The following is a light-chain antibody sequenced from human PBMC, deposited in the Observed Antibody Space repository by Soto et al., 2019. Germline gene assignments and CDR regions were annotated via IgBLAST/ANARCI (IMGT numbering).Light chain of an antibody. V-gene: IGKV1-5*01. J-gene: IGKJ3*01. CDR3: QQDNSYFS. CDR2: DAS. Sequence: DIQMPQYPSTLSASVGDRITITCRASQSISSWLAWYQQKPGKAPKLLIYDASSLEIGVPSRFSGSGSGTEFTLTISGLQPDDFATYYCQQDNSYFSFGPGTKVDIK. CDR1: QSISSW.